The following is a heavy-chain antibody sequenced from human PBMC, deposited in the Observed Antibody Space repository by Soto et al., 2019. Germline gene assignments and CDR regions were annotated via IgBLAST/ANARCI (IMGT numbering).Heavy chain of an antibody. CDR1: GFTFSSYA. J-gene: IGHJ6*02. D-gene: IGHD1-26*01. Sequence: PGGSLRLSCAASGFTFSSYAMSWVRQAPGKGLEWVSAISGSGGSTYYADSVKGRFTISRDNSKNTLYLQMNSLRAEDTAVYYCTNAPYSGSYYYYYGMDVWGQGTTVTVSS. CDR3: TNAPYSGSYYYYYGMDV. CDR2: ISGSGGST. V-gene: IGHV3-23*01.